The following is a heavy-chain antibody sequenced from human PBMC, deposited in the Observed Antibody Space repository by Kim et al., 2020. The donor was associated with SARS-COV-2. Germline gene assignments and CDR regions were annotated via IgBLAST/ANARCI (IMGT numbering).Heavy chain of an antibody. Sequence: GGSLRLSCAASGFSLSDSAMHWVRQASGKGLEWVGRIRSKANSYATTYAASVKGRFTISRDDSKNAAYLQMNSLKTEDTSVYSCTRVPWTTLAFRESFD. J-gene: IGHJ3*02. D-gene: IGHD3-3*02. CDR2: IRSKANSYAT. CDR1: GFSLSDSA. V-gene: IGHV3-73*01. CDR3: TRVPWTTLAFRESFD.